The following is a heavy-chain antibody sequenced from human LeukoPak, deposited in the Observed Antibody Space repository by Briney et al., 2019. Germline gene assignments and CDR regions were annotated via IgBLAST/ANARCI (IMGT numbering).Heavy chain of an antibody. CDR2: INHSGST. V-gene: IGHV4-34*01. Sequence: SETLSLTCAVYGGSFSGYYWSWIRQPPGKGLEWIGEINHSGSTNYNPSLKSRVAISVDTSKNQFSLKLSSVTAADTAVYYCARDRDYDILTGASGHDYWGQGTLVTVSS. J-gene: IGHJ4*02. CDR3: ARDRDYDILTGASGHDY. CDR1: GGSFSGYY. D-gene: IGHD3-9*01.